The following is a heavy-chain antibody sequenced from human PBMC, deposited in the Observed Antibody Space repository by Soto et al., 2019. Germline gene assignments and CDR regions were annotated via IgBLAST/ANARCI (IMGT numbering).Heavy chain of an antibody. CDR1: GFTFSSYS. CDR2: ISSSSSYI. D-gene: IGHD2-15*01. CDR3: AREIPPPGYCSGGSCYQNKTTVTTGVDY. Sequence: GGSLRLSCAASGFTFSSYSMNWVRQAPGKGLEWVSSISSSSSYIYYADSVKGRFTISRDNAKNSLYLQMNSLRAEDTAVHYCAREIPPPGYCSGGSCYQNKTTVTTGVDYWGQGTLVTVSS. V-gene: IGHV3-21*01. J-gene: IGHJ4*02.